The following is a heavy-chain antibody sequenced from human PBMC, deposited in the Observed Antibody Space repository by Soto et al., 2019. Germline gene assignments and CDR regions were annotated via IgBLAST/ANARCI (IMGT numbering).Heavy chain of an antibody. V-gene: IGHV3-21*01. D-gene: IGHD6-19*01. CDR2: ISSSSSYI. J-gene: IGHJ4*02. CDR1: GFTFSSYS. CDR3: ARDLEEYSSGWSYVY. Sequence: EVQRVESGGGLVKPVGSLRLSCAASGFTFSSYSMNWVRQAPGKGLEWVSSISSSSSYIYYADSVKGRFTISRDNAKNSLYLQMNSLRAEDTAVYYCARDLEEYSSGWSYVYWGQGTLVPVSS.